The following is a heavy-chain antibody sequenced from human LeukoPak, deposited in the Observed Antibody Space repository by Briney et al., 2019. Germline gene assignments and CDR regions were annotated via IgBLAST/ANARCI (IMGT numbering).Heavy chain of an antibody. CDR1: GFTFSSYW. J-gene: IGHJ3*02. CDR3: ARVLWFGEVLKGDAFDI. D-gene: IGHD3-10*01. V-gene: IGHV3-74*01. CDR2: INTDGSST. Sequence: PGGSLRLSCAASGFTFSSYWMHWVRQAPGEGLVWVSRINTDGSSTIYADSVKGRFTISRDNAKNTLYLQMTSLRAEDTAVYYCARVLWFGEVLKGDAFDIWGQGTMVTVSS.